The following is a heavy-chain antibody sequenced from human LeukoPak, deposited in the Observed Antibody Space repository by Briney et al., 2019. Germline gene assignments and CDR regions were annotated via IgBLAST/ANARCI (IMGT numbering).Heavy chain of an antibody. CDR3: ARYYGDLDY. CDR1: GYGLTSYW. D-gene: IGHD4-17*01. Sequence: GESLKISCKGSGYGLTSYWIGWVRQMPGKGPEWMGIIYPGDSETRYSPSFQGQVTMSADKSIITAYLHWSSLKASDTAMYYCARYYGDLDYWGQGTLVTVSS. J-gene: IGHJ4*02. CDR2: IYPGDSET. V-gene: IGHV5-51*01.